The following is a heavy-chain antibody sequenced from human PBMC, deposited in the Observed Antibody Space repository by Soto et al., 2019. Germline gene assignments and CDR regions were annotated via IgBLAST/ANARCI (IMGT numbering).Heavy chain of an antibody. D-gene: IGHD5-18*01. CDR2: ISYDGSNK. J-gene: IGHJ4*02. Sequence: SLRLSCAASGFTFSSYGMHWVRQAPGKGLEWVAVISYDGSNKYYADSVKGRFTISRDNSKNTLYLQMNSLRAEDTAVYYCAKVIRRSYGPFDSWGQGTLVTVSS. CDR3: AKVIRRSYGPFDS. V-gene: IGHV3-30*18. CDR1: GFTFSSYG.